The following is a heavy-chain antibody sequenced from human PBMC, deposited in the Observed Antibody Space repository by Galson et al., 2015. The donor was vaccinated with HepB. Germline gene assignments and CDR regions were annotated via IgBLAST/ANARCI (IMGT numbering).Heavy chain of an antibody. Sequence: SVKVSCKASGYTFTRNYIHWVRQAPGQGLEWMGLISPFSGSTSSAQKFQGRVTMTRDTSTSTVYMELSSLRSEDTAVYFCARVGDDYGSGSYYSWGQGTLVAVSS. V-gene: IGHV1-46*03. D-gene: IGHD3-10*01. J-gene: IGHJ4*02. CDR2: ISPFSGST. CDR3: ARVGDDYGSGSYYS. CDR1: GYTFTRNY.